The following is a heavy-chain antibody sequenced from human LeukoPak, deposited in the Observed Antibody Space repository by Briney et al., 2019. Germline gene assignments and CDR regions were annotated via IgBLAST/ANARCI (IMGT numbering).Heavy chain of an antibody. V-gene: IGHV3-21*01. Sequence: GGSLRLSCAASGFTFSSYSMTWVRQAPGKGLEWVSSISTSSIYIYYADSLKGRFTISRHNARNSLYLQMDSLRAEDTAVYYCAPTRAAGRGGFDPWGQGTLVTVSS. J-gene: IGHJ5*02. CDR3: APTRAAGRGGFDP. CDR1: GFTFSSYS. CDR2: ISTSSIYI. D-gene: IGHD4-23*01.